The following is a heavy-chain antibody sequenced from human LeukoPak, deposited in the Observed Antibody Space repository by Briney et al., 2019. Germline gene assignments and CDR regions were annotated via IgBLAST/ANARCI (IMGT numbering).Heavy chain of an antibody. CDR2: ISGSGGST. CDR3: AKGRAKATVTTGDH. V-gene: IGHV3-23*01. D-gene: IGHD4-17*01. CDR1: GFTFSSYA. J-gene: IGHJ4*02. Sequence: GGSLRLTCAASGFTFSSYAMSWVRQAPGKGLEWVSAISGSGGSTHYADSVKGRFTISRDNSKNTLYLQMNSLRADDTAVYYCAKGRAKATVTTGDHWGQGTLATVSS.